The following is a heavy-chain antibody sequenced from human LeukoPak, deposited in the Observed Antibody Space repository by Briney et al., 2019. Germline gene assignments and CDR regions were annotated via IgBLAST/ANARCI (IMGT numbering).Heavy chain of an antibody. CDR2: ISWNSGSI. V-gene: IGHV3-9*01. Sequence: GGSLRLSCAASGFTFDDYAMHWVRQAPGKGLEWVSGISWNSGSIGYADSVKGRFTISRDNAKNSLYLQMNSLRAEDTALYYCAKDIIPRWRTMAFDYWGQGTLVTVSS. CDR3: AKDIIPRWRTMAFDY. CDR1: GFTFDDYA. J-gene: IGHJ4*02. D-gene: IGHD4/OR15-4a*01.